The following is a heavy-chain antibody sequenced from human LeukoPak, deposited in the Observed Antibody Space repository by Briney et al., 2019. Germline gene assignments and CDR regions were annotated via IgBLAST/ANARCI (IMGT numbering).Heavy chain of an antibody. CDR3: ARDGDYDFWSGYSRWFDP. J-gene: IGHJ5*02. CDR1: GLPFSSYS. Sequence: GGSLRLSCAASGLPFSSYSMNWVRQAPGKGLEWVSYISSSSSTIYYADSVKGRFTISRDNAKNSLYLQMNSLRAEDTAVYYCARDGDYDFWSGYSRWFDPWGQGTLVTVSS. CDR2: ISSSSSTI. D-gene: IGHD3-3*01. V-gene: IGHV3-48*01.